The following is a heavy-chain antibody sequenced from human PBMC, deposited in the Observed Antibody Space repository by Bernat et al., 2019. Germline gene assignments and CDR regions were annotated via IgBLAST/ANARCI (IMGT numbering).Heavy chain of an antibody. CDR3: ARVDTAMVTFDS. Sequence: QITLKESGPTLVKPTQTLTLTCTFSGFSLSTSGVGVGWIRQPPGKALEWLALIYWDDDKRYSPSLKSRLTITKDTSKTQVLLKMTNIDPVDTATYYCARVDTAMVTFDSRGQGNLVCDSS. V-gene: IGHV2-5*02. J-gene: IGHJ4*02. CDR2: IYWDDDK. CDR1: GFSLSTSGVG. D-gene: IGHD5-18*01.